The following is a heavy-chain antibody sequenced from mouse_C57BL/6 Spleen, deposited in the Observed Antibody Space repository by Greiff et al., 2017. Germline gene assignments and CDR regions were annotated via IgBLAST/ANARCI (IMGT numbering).Heavy chain of an antibody. V-gene: IGHV5S21*01. CDR2: ISSGGDYI. D-gene: IGHD3-3*01. J-gene: IGHJ3*01. Sequence: EVKVVESGEGLVKPGGSLKLSCAASGFTFSSYAMSWVRQTPEKRLEWVAYISSGGDYIYYADTVKGRFTISRDNARNTLYLQMSSLKSEDTAMYYCARGGGTGFAYWGQGTLVTVSA. CDR3: ARGGGTGFAY. CDR1: GFTFSSYA.